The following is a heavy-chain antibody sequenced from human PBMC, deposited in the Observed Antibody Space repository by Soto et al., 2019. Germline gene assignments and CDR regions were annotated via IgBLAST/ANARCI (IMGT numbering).Heavy chain of an antibody. J-gene: IGHJ6*02. CDR1: GFSLSTSGVG. V-gene: IGHV2-5*02. Sequence: QITLKESGPTLVKPTQTVTLTCTFSGFSLSTSGVGVAWIRQPPGKALEWLALIYWDDDKRYRPSLETRLTVTNDTSKNQVVLSMTNMASVDTATYYCAYLPCSGGSCYWFSYSGMDVWGQGTTVTVSS. CDR2: IYWDDDK. CDR3: AYLPCSGGSCYWFSYSGMDV. D-gene: IGHD2-15*01.